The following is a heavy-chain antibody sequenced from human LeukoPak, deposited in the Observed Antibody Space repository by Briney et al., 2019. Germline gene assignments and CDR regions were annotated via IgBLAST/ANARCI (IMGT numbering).Heavy chain of an antibody. D-gene: IGHD3-3*01. CDR3: ARTNGDGLFGVVLYYYYGMDV. V-gene: IGHV3-74*01. J-gene: IGHJ6*02. CDR1: GFTFSSYW. CDR2: INSDGSST. Sequence: GGSLRLSCAASGFTFSSYWMHWVRQAPGKGLVWVSRINSDGSSTSYADSVKGRFTISRDNAKNTLYLQMNSLRAEDTAVYYCARTNGDGLFGVVLYYYYGMDVWGQGTTVTVSS.